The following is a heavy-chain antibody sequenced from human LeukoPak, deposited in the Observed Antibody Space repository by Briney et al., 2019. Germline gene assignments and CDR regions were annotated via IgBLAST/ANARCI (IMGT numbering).Heavy chain of an antibody. CDR3: AKGSAAARPYYFDY. D-gene: IGHD6-13*01. Sequence: GGSLRLSCAASGFTVDSNYLSWVRQAPGKGLEWVSTIYTGGNTYYAASVKGRFTISRDFSKNTVFLHMNSLRAEDTAVYYCAKGSAAARPYYFDYWGQGTLVTVSS. CDR2: IYTGGNT. J-gene: IGHJ4*02. V-gene: IGHV3-53*01. CDR1: GFTVDSNY.